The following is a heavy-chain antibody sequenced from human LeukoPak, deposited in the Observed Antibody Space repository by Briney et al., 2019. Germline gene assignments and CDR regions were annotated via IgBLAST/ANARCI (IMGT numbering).Heavy chain of an antibody. Sequence: SVKVSCKASGGTFSSYSISWVRQAPGQGLEWMGRIIPILGIANYAQKFQGRVTITADKSTSTAYMELSSLRSEDTAVYYCARGGSGSYYHWFDPWGQGTLVTVSS. CDR1: GGTFSSYS. V-gene: IGHV1-69*04. CDR2: IIPILGIA. J-gene: IGHJ5*02. D-gene: IGHD1-26*01. CDR3: ARGGSGSYYHWFDP.